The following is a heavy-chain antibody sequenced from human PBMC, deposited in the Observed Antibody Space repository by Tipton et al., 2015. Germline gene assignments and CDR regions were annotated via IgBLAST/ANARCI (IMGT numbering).Heavy chain of an antibody. Sequence: TLSLTCTVSGGSISSNSFHWDWIRQPPGKGLEWIGYIHYGGTTNYIPSLKSRVTISVDTSKTQFSLKMSSVTAADTAVYYCARDLEHGMDVWGHGTTVTVSS. D-gene: IGHD3-3*01. J-gene: IGHJ6*02. CDR3: ARDLEHGMDV. CDR2: IHYGGTT. V-gene: IGHV4-61*05. CDR1: GGSISSNSFH.